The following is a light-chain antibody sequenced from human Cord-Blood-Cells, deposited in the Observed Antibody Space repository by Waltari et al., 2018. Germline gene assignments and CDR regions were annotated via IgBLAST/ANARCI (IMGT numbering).Light chain of an antibody. CDR3: QQYGSSPLT. V-gene: IGKV3-20*01. J-gene: IGKJ4*01. CDR1: QRVSSSY. Sequence: EIVLTQSPGTLSLSPGERATLSCRASQRVSSSYLAWYQQKPGQAPRLLIYGASSRATGIPDSFSGSGSGTDFTLTISRLEPEDFAVYYCQQYGSSPLTFGGGTKVEIK. CDR2: GAS.